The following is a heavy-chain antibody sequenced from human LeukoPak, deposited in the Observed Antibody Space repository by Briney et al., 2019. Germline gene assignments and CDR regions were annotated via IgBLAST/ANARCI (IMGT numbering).Heavy chain of an antibody. V-gene: IGHV1-69*04. J-gene: IGHJ3*02. Sequence: SVKVSCKASGGTFSSYAISWVRQAPGQGLEWMGRIIPILGIANYAQKFQGRVTITADKSTSTAYLELSSLRSEDTAVYYCARDDPFSDAFDIWGQGTMVTVSS. CDR1: GGTFSSYA. CDR2: IIPILGIA. CDR3: ARDDPFSDAFDI.